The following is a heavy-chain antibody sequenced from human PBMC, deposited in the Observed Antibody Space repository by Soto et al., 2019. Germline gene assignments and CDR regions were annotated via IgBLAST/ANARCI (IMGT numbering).Heavy chain of an antibody. CDR1: GFIFSNYA. V-gene: IGHV3-23*01. D-gene: IGHD2-8*02. CDR2: ISYGGGST. J-gene: IGHJ4*02. CDR3: AKGGDNTGILDY. Sequence: GGSLRLSCAASGFIFSNYAMNWVRQAPGKGLEWVSSISYGGGSTYADSAKGRFTISRDNSRNTLFLQMNSLRAEDTALYYCAKGGDNTGILDYWGQGTLVTVSS.